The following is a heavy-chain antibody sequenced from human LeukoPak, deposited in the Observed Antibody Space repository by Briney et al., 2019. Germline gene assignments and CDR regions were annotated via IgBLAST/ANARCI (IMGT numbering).Heavy chain of an antibody. Sequence: SETLSLTCTVSGGSISSYYWSWIRQPPGKGLEWIGYIYYSGSTYYNPSLKSRVTISVDTSKNQFSLKLSSVTAADTAVYYCARVRGYCSSTSCYGFFDYWGQGTLVTVSS. D-gene: IGHD2-2*01. CDR2: IYYSGST. CDR3: ARVRGYCSSTSCYGFFDY. J-gene: IGHJ4*02. V-gene: IGHV4-59*12. CDR1: GGSISSYY.